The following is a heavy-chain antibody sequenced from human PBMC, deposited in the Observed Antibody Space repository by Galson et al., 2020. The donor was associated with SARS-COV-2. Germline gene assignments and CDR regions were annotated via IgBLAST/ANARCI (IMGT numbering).Heavy chain of an antibody. CDR2: IYHSGST. Sequence: SETLSLTCAVSGYSIRSGYYWGWIRQSPGKGLEWIGGIYHSGSTYSNPSLKSRVSTSVDTSKNQFSLKLNSVTAADTAVYYCAAFLRISGGYDLGTYHFDHWGQGTLVTVSS. V-gene: IGHV4-38-2*01. CDR3: AAFLRISGGYDLGTYHFDH. D-gene: IGHD5-12*01. J-gene: IGHJ4*02. CDR1: GYSIRSGYY.